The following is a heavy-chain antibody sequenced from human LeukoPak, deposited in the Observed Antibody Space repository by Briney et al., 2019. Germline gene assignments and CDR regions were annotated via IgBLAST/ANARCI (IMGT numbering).Heavy chain of an antibody. CDR1: GGTFSNYA. CDR2: IIPMFGTT. CDR3: ASVTVTTWAPDGHMDV. V-gene: IGHV1-69*05. Sequence: SVKVSCKASGGTFSNYAISWVRQAPGHGLEWMGRIIPMFGTTNYAQKFQGRVTITTDESTSTAYMEVSSLRIEDTAVYYCASVTVTTWAPDGHMDVWGKGTTVTVSS. D-gene: IGHD4-11*01. J-gene: IGHJ6*03.